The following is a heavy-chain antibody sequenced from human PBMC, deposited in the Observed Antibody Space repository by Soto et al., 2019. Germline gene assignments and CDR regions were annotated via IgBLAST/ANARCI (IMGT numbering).Heavy chain of an antibody. J-gene: IGHJ6*02. D-gene: IGHD6-13*01. Sequence: QVQLVESGGGVVQPGRSLTVSCAASGISISTYAMHWVRQAPGKGLEWVAVISLDGSVKYYADSVKGRFTISRDNPKNTLFLQMNSLGADDTAVYYCAGRQQNYYYYGMDVWGQGTTVTVSS. V-gene: IGHV3-30*03. CDR2: ISLDGSVK. CDR3: AGRQQNYYYYGMDV. CDR1: GISISTYA.